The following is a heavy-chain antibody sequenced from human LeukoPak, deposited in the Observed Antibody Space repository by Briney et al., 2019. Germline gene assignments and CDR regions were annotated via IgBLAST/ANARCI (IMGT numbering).Heavy chain of an antibody. J-gene: IGHJ5*02. CDR3: AKAGWRGGGTFREFDP. CDR1: GGSISSGGYY. D-gene: IGHD3-10*01. Sequence: SETLSLTCTVSGGSISSGGYYWSWIRQPPGKGLEWIGYIYYNGSTYYNPSLKSRVTISVEKSKNQFSLRLSSVTAADTAVYYCAKAGWRGGGTFREFDPWGQGTLVIVSS. CDR2: IYYNGST. V-gene: IGHV4-30-4*08.